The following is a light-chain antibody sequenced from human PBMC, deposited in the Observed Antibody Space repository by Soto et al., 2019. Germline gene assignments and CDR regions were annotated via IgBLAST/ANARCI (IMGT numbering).Light chain of an antibody. J-gene: IGLJ3*02. CDR2: EGS. CDR1: ISDVGSYNL. V-gene: IGLV2-23*03. Sequence: QSALTQPASVSGSPGQSITISCTGGISDVGSYNLVSWYRQHPGKAPKLMIYEGSKRPSGVSNRFSGSKSGNTASLTISGLQAEHEADYYCCSYAGSSTFVVFGGGTKLTVL. CDR3: CSYAGSSTFVV.